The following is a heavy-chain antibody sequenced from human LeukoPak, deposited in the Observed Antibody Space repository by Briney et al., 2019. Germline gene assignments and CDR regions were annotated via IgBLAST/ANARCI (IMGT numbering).Heavy chain of an antibody. D-gene: IGHD4-23*01. Sequence: GRSLRLSCAASGFTFSNYAMHWVRQAPGKGLEWVAVISYDGYNKYYADSVKGRFTISRDNSKNTLYLQMNSLRTEDTAVYYCASDGGNSRSKIIYYFDYWGQGTLVTVSS. CDR1: GFTFSNYA. CDR3: ASDGGNSRSKIIYYFDY. V-gene: IGHV3-30-3*01. J-gene: IGHJ4*02. CDR2: ISYDGYNK.